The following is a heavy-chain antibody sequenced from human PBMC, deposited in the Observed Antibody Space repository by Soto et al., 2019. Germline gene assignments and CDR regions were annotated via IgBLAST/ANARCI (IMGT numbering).Heavy chain of an antibody. J-gene: IGHJ4*02. CDR2: INTANGNT. Sequence: QVHLVQSGAEVKKPGASVKVSCKASGYTFPSHGIHWVRQAPGQSIEWMGWINTANGNTKYSQRFQGRVTITRDTSATTAYMELSSLTSDDTATYYCARSAVLTVRSSGDFWGQGALVTVSS. CDR1: GYTFPSHG. D-gene: IGHD2-21*02. CDR3: ARSAVLTVRSSGDF. V-gene: IGHV1-3*04.